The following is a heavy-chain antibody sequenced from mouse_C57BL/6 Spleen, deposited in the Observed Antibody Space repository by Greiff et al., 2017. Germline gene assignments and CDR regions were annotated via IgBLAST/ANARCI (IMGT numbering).Heavy chain of an antibody. CDR3: ARPYYYGSSWDWYFDV. D-gene: IGHD1-1*01. J-gene: IGHJ1*03. CDR2: ISSGSSTI. V-gene: IGHV5-17*01. CDR1: GFTFSDYG. Sequence: EVQRVESGGGLVKPGGSLKLSCAASGFTFSDYGMHWVRQAPEKGLEWVAYISSGSSTIYYADTVKGRFTISRDNAKNTLFLQMTSLRSEDTAMYYCARPYYYGSSWDWYFDVWGTGTTVTVSS.